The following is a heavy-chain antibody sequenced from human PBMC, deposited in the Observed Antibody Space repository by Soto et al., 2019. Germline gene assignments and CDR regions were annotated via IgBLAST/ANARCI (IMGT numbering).Heavy chain of an antibody. CDR3: ARDLSYYDSSGYYYPFASDI. J-gene: IGHJ3*02. Sequence: QVQLVQSGAEVKKPGSSVKVSCKASGGTFSSYAISWVRQAPGQGLEWMGGIIPIFGTANYAQKFQGRVTITADESTSTAYMELSSLRSEDTAVYYCARDLSYYDSSGYYYPFASDIWGQGTMVTVSS. CDR1: GGTFSSYA. CDR2: IIPIFGTA. V-gene: IGHV1-69*01. D-gene: IGHD3-22*01.